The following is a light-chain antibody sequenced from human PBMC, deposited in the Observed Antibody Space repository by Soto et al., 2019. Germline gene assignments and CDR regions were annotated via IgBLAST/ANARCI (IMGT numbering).Light chain of an antibody. CDR1: SSDVGGYNY. CDR3: SSHTSSSTDV. J-gene: IGLJ1*01. Sequence: QSALTQPASVSGSPGQSITISCTGTSSDVGGYNYVSWYQQHPGKAPKLMIYDVSNRPSGVSDRFSGSKSGNTASLTISGLQAEDEADYYCSSHTSSSTDVFGTGTKVTVL. V-gene: IGLV2-14*03. CDR2: DVS.